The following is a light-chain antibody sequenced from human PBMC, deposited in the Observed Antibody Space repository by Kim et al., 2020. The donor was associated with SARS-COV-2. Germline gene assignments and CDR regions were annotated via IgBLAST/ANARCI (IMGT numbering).Light chain of an antibody. CDR2: YDT. CDR1: NIGGKS. V-gene: IGLV3-21*04. CDR3: QVWDSSSDHPV. Sequence: SYELTQPPSLSVAPGKTARMTCGGNNIGGKSVHWYRQKPGQAPALVIFYDTDRPSGIPERMSGSNSGNTATLTISWVEAGDEADYYCQVWDSSSDHPVFGGGTQLTVL. J-gene: IGLJ3*02.